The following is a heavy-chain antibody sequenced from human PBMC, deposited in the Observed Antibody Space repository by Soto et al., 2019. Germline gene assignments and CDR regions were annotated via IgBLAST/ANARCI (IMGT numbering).Heavy chain of an antibody. CDR1: GFTFSSYA. Sequence: EVQLLESGGGLVQPGGSLRLSCAASGFTFSSYAMNWVRQAPGRGLEWVSGISGRGGSTYYADSVKGRFTMSRDNSKNTVYLQVNSLRADDTAVYYCAKEPGGEGVATLGGDYYYGMDVWGQGTTVTVSS. V-gene: IGHV3-23*01. D-gene: IGHD3-10*01. J-gene: IGHJ6*02. CDR2: ISGRGGST. CDR3: AKEPGGEGVATLGGDYYYGMDV.